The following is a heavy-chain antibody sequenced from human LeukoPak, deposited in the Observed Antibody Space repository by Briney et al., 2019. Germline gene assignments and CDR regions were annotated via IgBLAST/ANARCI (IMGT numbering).Heavy chain of an antibody. D-gene: IGHD3-10*01. CDR3: ARDSGNFHYDMDV. V-gene: IGHV1-46*02. Sequence: ASVKVSCKTSGYSFNSHHVHWLRQAPGQGLEWMGVKFSHDGSTSNTQKFQGRITMTRDTSTSTVYMELSSLRSEDTAVYYCARDSGNFHYDMDVWGQGTTVIVSS. CDR1: GYSFNSHH. CDR2: KFSHDGST. J-gene: IGHJ6*02.